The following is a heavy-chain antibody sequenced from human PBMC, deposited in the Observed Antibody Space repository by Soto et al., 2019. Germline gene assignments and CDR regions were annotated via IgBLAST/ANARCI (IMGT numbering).Heavy chain of an antibody. D-gene: IGHD3-10*01. CDR1: GGSISSYY. CDR2: IYYSGST. Sequence: PSETLSLTCTVSGGSISSYYWSWIRQPPGKGLEWIGYIYYSGSTNYNPSLKSRVTISVDTSKNQFSLKLSSVTAADTAVYYCARDTLYGSGSYYNWFDPWGQGTLVTV. J-gene: IGHJ5*02. V-gene: IGHV4-59*01. CDR3: ARDTLYGSGSYYNWFDP.